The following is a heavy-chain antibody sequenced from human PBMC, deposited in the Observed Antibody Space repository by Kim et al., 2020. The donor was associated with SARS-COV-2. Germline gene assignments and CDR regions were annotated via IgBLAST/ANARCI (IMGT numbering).Heavy chain of an antibody. CDR2: ISGSGGST. CDR3: AKVRRDIVLMVYAKYFDD. D-gene: IGHD2-8*01. J-gene: IGHJ4*02. CDR1: GFTFSSYA. Sequence: GGSLRLSCAASGFTFSSYAMSWVRQAPGKGLEWVSAISGSGGSTYYADSVKGRFTISRDNSKNTLYLQMNSLRAEDTAVYYCAKVRRDIVLMVYAKYFDDWGQGTLVTVSS. V-gene: IGHV3-23*01.